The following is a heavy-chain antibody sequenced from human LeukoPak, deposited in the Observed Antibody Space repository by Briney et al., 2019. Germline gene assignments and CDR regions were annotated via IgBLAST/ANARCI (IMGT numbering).Heavy chain of an antibody. Sequence: PSETLSLTCKVSGGSISSYYWSWIRQPPGKGLEWIGYIYYSGSTNYNPSLKSRVTISVDTSKNQFSLKLRSVTAADTAVYYCARTTEGYCRGRSCYSYYYYMDVWGKGTTVTVSS. CDR2: IYYSGST. D-gene: IGHD2-15*01. CDR1: GGSISSYY. CDR3: ARTTEGYCRGRSCYSYYYYMDV. J-gene: IGHJ6*03. V-gene: IGHV4-59*01.